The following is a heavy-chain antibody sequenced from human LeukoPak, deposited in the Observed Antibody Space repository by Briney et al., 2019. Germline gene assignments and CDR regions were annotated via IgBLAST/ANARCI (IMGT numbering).Heavy chain of an antibody. J-gene: IGHJ4*02. D-gene: IGHD6-25*01. CDR3: VNQISGWVF. Sequence: GGSLRLSFAASGFTFSSLTMHWVRQAPGKGLEYVAAISSNGGSTFYADSVKGRFSISRDNSKNTLYLQMSSLRAEDTAVYYCVNQISGWVFWGQGTLVTVSS. CDR1: GFTFSSLT. CDR2: ISSNGGST. V-gene: IGHV3-64D*06.